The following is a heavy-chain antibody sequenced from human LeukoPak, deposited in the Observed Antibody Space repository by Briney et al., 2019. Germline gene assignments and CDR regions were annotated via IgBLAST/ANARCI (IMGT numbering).Heavy chain of an antibody. CDR1: GGSISSGGYY. Sequence: SETLSLTCTVSGGSISSGGYYWSWIRQHPGKGLEWIGYIYYSGSTYYNPSLKSRVTISVDTSKNQFSLKLSSVTAADTAVYYCARAYSSGWAYYYYYGVDVWGQGTTVTVSS. V-gene: IGHV4-31*03. CDR2: IYYSGST. J-gene: IGHJ6*02. D-gene: IGHD6-19*01. CDR3: ARAYSSGWAYYYYYGVDV.